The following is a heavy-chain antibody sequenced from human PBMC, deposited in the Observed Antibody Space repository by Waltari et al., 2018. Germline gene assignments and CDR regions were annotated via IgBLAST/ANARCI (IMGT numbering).Heavy chain of an antibody. V-gene: IGHV4-61*02. CDR2: IYTSGST. CDR3: AREGYCSGGSCYSGWFDP. D-gene: IGHD2-15*01. Sequence: QVQLQESGPGLVKPSQTLSLTCTVSGGSISSGSYYWSWIRQPAGKGLEWIGRIYTSGSTNYNPSLKSRVAISVDTSKNQFSLKPSSVTAADTAVYYCAREGYCSGGSCYSGWFDPWGQGTLVTVSS. CDR1: GGSISSGSYY. J-gene: IGHJ5*02.